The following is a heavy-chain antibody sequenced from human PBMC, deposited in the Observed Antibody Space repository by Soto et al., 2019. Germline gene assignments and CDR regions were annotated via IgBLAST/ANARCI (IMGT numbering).Heavy chain of an antibody. Sequence: GGSLRLSCAASGFTFSVYAMSWVRQAPGKGLEWVSAISSNGGRTFYADSLRGRFTISRDNSKSALYLQMNNLRAEDTAIYYCAKYSELPYEAYLQQWGQGTLVTVSS. V-gene: IGHV3-23*01. CDR2: ISSNGGRT. CDR1: GFTFSVYA. CDR3: AKYSELPYEAYLQQ. J-gene: IGHJ1*01. D-gene: IGHD1-7*01.